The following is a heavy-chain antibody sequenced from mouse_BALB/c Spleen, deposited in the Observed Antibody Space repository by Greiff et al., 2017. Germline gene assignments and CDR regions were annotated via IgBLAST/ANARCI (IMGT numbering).Heavy chain of an antibody. J-gene: IGHJ4*01. V-gene: IGHV1-4*02. Sequence: VQLQQSAAELARPGASVKMSCKASGYTFTSYTMHWVKQRPGQGLEWIGYINPSSGYTEYNQKFKDKTTLTADKSSSTAYMQLSSLTSEDSAVYYCAGWLKAMDYWGQGTSVTVSS. CDR3: AGWLKAMDY. CDR1: GYTFTSYT. D-gene: IGHD2-2*01. CDR2: INPSSGYT.